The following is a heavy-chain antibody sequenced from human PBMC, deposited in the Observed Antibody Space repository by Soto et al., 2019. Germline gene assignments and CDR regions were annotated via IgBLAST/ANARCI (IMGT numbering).Heavy chain of an antibody. V-gene: IGHV4-59*01. J-gene: IGHJ4*02. CDR1: GGSISSYY. CDR3: ARDAYSSSSGAIDY. CDR2: IYYSGST. Sequence: QVHLQESGPGLVKPSETLSLTCTVSGGSISSYYWSWIRQPPGKGLEWIGNIYYSGSTNYNPSLESRVTISVDTSKNQFSLKLSSVTAADTAVDYCARDAYSSSSGAIDYWGQGTLVTVSS. D-gene: IGHD6-6*01.